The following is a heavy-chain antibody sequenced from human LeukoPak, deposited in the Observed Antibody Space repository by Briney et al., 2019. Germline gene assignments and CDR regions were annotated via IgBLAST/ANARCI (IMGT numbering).Heavy chain of an antibody. Sequence: SVKVSCKASGGTFSSYAISWVRQAPGQGLEWMGGIIPIFGTANYAQKFQGRVTITTDESTSTAYMELSSLRSEVTAVYYCAREVSGDSYNWFDPWGQGTLVTVSS. V-gene: IGHV1-69*05. J-gene: IGHJ5*02. D-gene: IGHD3-10*01. CDR3: AREVSGDSYNWFDP. CDR1: GGTFSSYA. CDR2: IIPIFGTA.